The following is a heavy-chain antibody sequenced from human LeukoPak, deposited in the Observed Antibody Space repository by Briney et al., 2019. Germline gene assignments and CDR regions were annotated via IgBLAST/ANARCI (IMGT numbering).Heavy chain of an antibody. Sequence: GGSLRLSCAASGFTFSSYTMSWVRQAPGKGLEWISSISSSSSPIYYADSVKGRFTISRDNAGNSLYLQMNSLGDEDTAVYYCAEVRSSAYDIWGQGTLVTISS. V-gene: IGHV3-48*02. D-gene: IGHD3-10*01. CDR1: GFTFSSYT. J-gene: IGHJ3*02. CDR3: AEVRSSAYDI. CDR2: ISSSSSPI.